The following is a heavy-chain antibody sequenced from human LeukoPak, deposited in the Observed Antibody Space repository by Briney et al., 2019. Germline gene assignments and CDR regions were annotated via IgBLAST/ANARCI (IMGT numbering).Heavy chain of an antibody. CDR1: GFTFSNSA. CDR2: IGVAGGNT. D-gene: IGHD4-23*01. Sequence: SVKVSCKASGFTFSNSAIQWVRQARGQRLEWIGWIGVAGGNTNYAQTLQGRITITRDMSTSTAYMELTSLRSDDAAVYYCAAEIYGGNTDCCTFDFWGPGTPVTVSS. V-gene: IGHV1-58*02. CDR3: AAEIYGGNTDCCTFDF. J-gene: IGHJ3*01.